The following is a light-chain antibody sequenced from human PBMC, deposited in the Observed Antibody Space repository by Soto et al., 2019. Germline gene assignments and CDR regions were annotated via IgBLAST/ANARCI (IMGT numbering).Light chain of an antibody. V-gene: IGKV4-1*01. J-gene: IGKJ4*01. CDR2: WAS. CDR3: QQYYKIPLT. CDR1: QNLLYSSNNKNY. Sequence: DIVMTQSPDSLTVSLGERATINCKSSQNLLYSSNNKNYLAWYQQKPGQPPKLLIYWASTRESGLPDRFSGSGSGTDFTLTISSLQAEDVAVYYCQQYYKIPLTFGGGTKVEIK.